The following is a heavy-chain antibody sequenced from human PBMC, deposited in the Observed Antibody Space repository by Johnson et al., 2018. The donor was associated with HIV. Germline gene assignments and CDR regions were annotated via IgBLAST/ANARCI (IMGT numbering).Heavy chain of an antibody. CDR2: ISSSGSTI. Sequence: VQLVESGGGLVKPGGSLRLSCAASGFTFSDYYMSWIRQAPGKGLEWVSYISSSGSTIYYAASVKGRFTISRANAKNSLYLQMKSLRAEDTAVYYCARDRHCGGDCYTDDAFDIWGQGTMVTVSS. CDR1: GFTFSDYY. D-gene: IGHD2-21*02. CDR3: ARDRHCGGDCYTDDAFDI. V-gene: IGHV3-11*01. J-gene: IGHJ3*02.